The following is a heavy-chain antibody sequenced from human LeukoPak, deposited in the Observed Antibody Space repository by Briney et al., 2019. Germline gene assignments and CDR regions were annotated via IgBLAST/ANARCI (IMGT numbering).Heavy chain of an antibody. D-gene: IGHD6-13*01. CDR3: ARQIAAAATLFDY. Sequence: GGSLRLSCAASGFTFSDYYMSWIRQAPGKGLEWVSYISSSGSTIYYADSVKGRFTISRDNAKNSLYLQMNSLRAEDTAVYYCARQIAAAATLFDYWGQGTLVTVSS. CDR2: ISSSGSTI. CDR1: GFTFSDYY. V-gene: IGHV3-11*01. J-gene: IGHJ4*02.